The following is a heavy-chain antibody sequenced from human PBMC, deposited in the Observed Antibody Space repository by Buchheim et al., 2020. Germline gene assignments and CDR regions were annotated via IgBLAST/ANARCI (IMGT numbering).Heavy chain of an antibody. Sequence: QVQLVESGGGVVQPGKSLRLSCAASGFTFSDYGMHWVRQAPGKGLEWVAVIWNDGSNKYYADSVKGRFTISRDNSKNTLYLQMNSLRAEDTAVYYCAKDTSTSGTRWFDPWGQGTL. CDR3: AKDTSTSGTRWFDP. J-gene: IGHJ5*02. D-gene: IGHD2-2*01. V-gene: IGHV3-33*06. CDR2: IWNDGSNK. CDR1: GFTFSDYG.